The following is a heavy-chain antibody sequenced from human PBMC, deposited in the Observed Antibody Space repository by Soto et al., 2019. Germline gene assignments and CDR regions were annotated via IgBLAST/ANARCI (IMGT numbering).Heavy chain of an antibody. CDR1: CGSVISGSYY. CDR2: IYYSGST. CDR3: ARDHVVRGVINWFDP. D-gene: IGHD3-10*01. V-gene: IGHV4-61*01. J-gene: IGHJ5*02. Sequence: SETLSLTGTVSCGSVISGSYYWSWIGQPPGKGLEWIGYIYYSGSTNYNPSLKSRVTISVDTSKNQFSLKLSSVTAADTAVYYCARDHVVRGVINWFDPWGQGTLVTVSS.